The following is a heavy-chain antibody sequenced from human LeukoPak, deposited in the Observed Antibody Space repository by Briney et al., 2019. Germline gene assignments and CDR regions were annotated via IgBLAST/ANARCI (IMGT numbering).Heavy chain of an antibody. V-gene: IGHV3-66*01. CDR2: IYSGGST. CDR1: GFTVSSYH. J-gene: IGHJ4*02. Sequence: GGSLRLSCAASGFTVSSYHMSWVRQAPGKGLEWVSVIYSGGSTYYADSVKGRFTISRDNSKNTLYLQMNSLRAEDTAVYSCATRPTVGGSTPTFDCWGQGTLVTVSS. CDR3: ATRPTVGGSTPTFDC. D-gene: IGHD1-26*01.